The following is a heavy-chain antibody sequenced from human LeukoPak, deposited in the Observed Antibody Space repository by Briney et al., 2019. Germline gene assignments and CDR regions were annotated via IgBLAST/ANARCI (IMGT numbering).Heavy chain of an antibody. CDR2: IIPIFGTA. V-gene: IGHV1-69*13. CDR1: GYTFTGYY. CDR3: AREEPNNWFDP. Sequence: SVKVSCKASGYTFTGYYMHWVRQAPGQGLEWMGGIIPIFGTANYAQKFQGRVTITADGSTSTAYMELSSLRSEDTAVYYCAREEPNNWFDPWGQGTLVTVSS. J-gene: IGHJ5*02.